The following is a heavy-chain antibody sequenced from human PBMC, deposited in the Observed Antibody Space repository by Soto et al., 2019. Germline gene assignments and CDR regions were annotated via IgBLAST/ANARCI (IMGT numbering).Heavy chain of an antibody. D-gene: IGHD2-8*01. Sequence: ESGGGLIQPGGSLRLSCAASGFTVSSNYMSWVRQAPGEGLEWVSVIYSGGSTYYADSVKGRFTISRDNSKNTLYLQMNSLRAEDTAVYYCARDQRDPRWCYYYGMDVWGQGTTVTVSS. CDR2: IYSGGST. CDR1: GFTVSSNY. V-gene: IGHV3-53*01. J-gene: IGHJ6*02. CDR3: ARDQRDPRWCYYYGMDV.